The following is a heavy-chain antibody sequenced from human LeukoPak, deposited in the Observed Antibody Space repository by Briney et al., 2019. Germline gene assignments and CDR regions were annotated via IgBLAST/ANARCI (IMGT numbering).Heavy chain of an antibody. CDR3: AKELGIAVAGTGIDP. J-gene: IGHJ5*02. CDR1: GFTFSSYG. D-gene: IGHD6-19*01. CDR2: IRYDGNNK. V-gene: IGHV3-30*02. Sequence: GGSLRLSCAASGFTFSSYGMHWVRQAPGKGLEWVAFIRYDGNNKHYADSVKGRFTISRDNSKNTLYLQMNSLRAEDTAVYYCAKELGIAVAGTGIDPWGQGTLVTVSS.